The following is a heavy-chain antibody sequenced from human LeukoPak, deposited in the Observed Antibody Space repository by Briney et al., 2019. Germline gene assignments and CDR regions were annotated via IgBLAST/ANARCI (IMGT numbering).Heavy chain of an antibody. D-gene: IGHD2/OR15-2a*01. CDR3: ARAKSRSSTYYLGH. CDR1: GGTFSSYA. J-gene: IGHJ4*02. CDR2: INPYSGAT. Sequence: ASVKVSCKASGGTFSSYAINWVRQAPGQGLQWMGWINPYSGATNFGQNFRARVSFTRDASIATVFMELKSLTSDDTAIYYCARAKSRSSTYYLGHWGQGTLVTVSS. V-gene: IGHV1-2*02.